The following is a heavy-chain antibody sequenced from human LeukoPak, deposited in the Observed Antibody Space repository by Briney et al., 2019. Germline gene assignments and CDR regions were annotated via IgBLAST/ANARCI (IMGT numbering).Heavy chain of an antibody. J-gene: IGHJ4*02. D-gene: IGHD6-19*01. CDR1: GYTFTSYA. CDR3: ARRTGGWCPHFDY. Sequence: ASVKVSCKASGYTFTSYAMHWVRQAPGQRLEWMGWINAGNGNTKYSQKFQGRVTITRDTSASTAYMELGSLRSEDTAVYYCARRTGGWCPHFDYWGQGTLVTVSS. CDR2: INAGNGNT. V-gene: IGHV1-3*01.